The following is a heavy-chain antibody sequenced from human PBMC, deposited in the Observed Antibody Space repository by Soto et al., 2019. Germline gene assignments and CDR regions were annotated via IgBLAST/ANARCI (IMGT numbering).Heavy chain of an antibody. V-gene: IGHV3-30-3*01. CDR2: ISYDGSNK. Sequence: GGSLRLSCAASGFTFSSYAMHWVRQAPGKGLEWVAVISYDGSNKYYADSVKGRFTISRDNSKNTLYLQMNSLRAEDTAVYYCARDGDGASAFDYWGQGTLVTVSS. D-gene: IGHD4-17*01. CDR1: GFTFSSYA. J-gene: IGHJ4*02. CDR3: ARDGDGASAFDY.